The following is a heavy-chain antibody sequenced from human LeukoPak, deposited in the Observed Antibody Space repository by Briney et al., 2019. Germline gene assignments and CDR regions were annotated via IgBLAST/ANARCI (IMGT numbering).Heavy chain of an antibody. CDR2: INPNSGGT. J-gene: IGHJ6*02. D-gene: IGHD2-2*01. CDR1: GYTFTGYY. V-gene: IGHV1-2*06. CDR3: ARDLGYCSSTSCYRTAVYGMDV. Sequence: ASVKVSCTASGYTFTGYYMHWVRQAPGQGLEWMGRINPNSGGTNYAQKFQGRVTMTRDTSISTAYMELSRLRSDDTAVYYCARDLGYCSSTSCYRTAVYGMDVWGQGTTVTVSS.